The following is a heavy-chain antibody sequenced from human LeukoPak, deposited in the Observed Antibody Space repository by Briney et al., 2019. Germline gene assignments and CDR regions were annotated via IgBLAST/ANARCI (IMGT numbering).Heavy chain of an antibody. CDR2: ISPYNGNT. J-gene: IGHJ4*02. CDR3: ARAGSGSGWYFDY. Sequence: ASVTVSFTASGYTFIDYYMHWVRQAPGQGPEWMGWISPYNGNTRYAQKFQGRVAMTTDTSTTTAYMELRGLRFNDTAVYYCARAGSGSGWYFDYWGQGTLVTVSS. CDR1: GYTFIDYY. V-gene: IGHV1-18*04. D-gene: IGHD6-19*01.